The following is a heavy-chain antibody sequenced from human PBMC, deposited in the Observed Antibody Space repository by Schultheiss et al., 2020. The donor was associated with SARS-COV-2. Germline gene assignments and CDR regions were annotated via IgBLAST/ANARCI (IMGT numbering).Heavy chain of an antibody. D-gene: IGHD4-17*01. V-gene: IGHV3-9*01. CDR3: AKDYGGQSYYFDY. Sequence: GGSLRLSCAASGFTFDDYAMHWVRQAPGKGLEWVSGISWNSGSIGYADSVKGRFTISRDNAKNSLYLQMNSLRAEDTALYYCAKDYGGQSYYFDYWGQGTLVTVSS. J-gene: IGHJ4*02. CDR1: GFTFDDYA. CDR2: ISWNSGSI.